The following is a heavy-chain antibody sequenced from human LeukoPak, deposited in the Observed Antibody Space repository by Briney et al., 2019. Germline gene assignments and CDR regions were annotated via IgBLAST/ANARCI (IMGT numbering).Heavy chain of an antibody. Sequence: GESLQISCKGSGYSFTNYWIGWVRQMPGKGLEWMGIIYPGDSDTRYSPAFQGQVTISVDKSNSTAYLQWSSLKAADTAMYYCARLITVTPFDYWGQGTLVTVSS. CDR3: ARLITVTPFDY. CDR2: IYPGDSDT. D-gene: IGHD4-17*01. J-gene: IGHJ4*02. CDR1: GYSFTNYW. V-gene: IGHV5-51*01.